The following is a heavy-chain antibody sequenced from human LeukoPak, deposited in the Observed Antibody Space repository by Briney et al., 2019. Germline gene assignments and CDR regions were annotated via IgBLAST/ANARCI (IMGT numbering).Heavy chain of an antibody. CDR2: INHSGST. D-gene: IGHD6-13*01. CDR3: ARGVAAAGYYYYGMDV. J-gene: IGHJ6*02. CDR1: GGSFSGYY. V-gene: IGHV4-34*01. Sequence: SETLSLTCAVYGGSFSGYYWSWIRQPPGKGLEWIGEINHSGSTNYNPSLKSRVTISVDTSKTQFSLKLSSVTAADTAVYYCARGVAAAGYYYYGMDVWGQGTTVTVSS.